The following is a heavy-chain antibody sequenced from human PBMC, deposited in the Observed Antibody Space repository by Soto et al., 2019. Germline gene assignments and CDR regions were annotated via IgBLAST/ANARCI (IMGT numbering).Heavy chain of an antibody. CDR1: GDTFRRYA. CDR3: ARGVDIPSTYEF. D-gene: IGHD3-9*01. Sequence: QAHLVQSGAEVKKPGSSVKVYCKASGDTFRRYAVSWVRQAPGQGVAWVGGIMPSLGAPNYAQNLQGRVTITADESTSSVNIEMSSLGSEDTAVYYLARGVDIPSTYEFWGQGILFTVSS. J-gene: IGHJ4*02. CDR2: IMPSLGAP. V-gene: IGHV1-69*01.